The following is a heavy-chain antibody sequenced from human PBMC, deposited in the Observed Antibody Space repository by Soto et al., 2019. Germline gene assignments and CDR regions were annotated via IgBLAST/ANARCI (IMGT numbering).Heavy chain of an antibody. V-gene: IGHV3-23*01. D-gene: IGHD2-2*01. CDR1: GFTFSSYA. CDR3: ANVGGGELGDIVVVPAAIPHGMDV. CDR2: ISGSGGST. J-gene: IGHJ6*02. Sequence: PGGSLRLSCAASGFTFSSYAMSWVRQAPGKGLEWVSAISGSGGSTYYADSVKGRFTISRDNSKNTLYLQMNSLRAEDTAVYYCANVGGGELGDIVVVPAAIPHGMDVWGQRTTVTVSS.